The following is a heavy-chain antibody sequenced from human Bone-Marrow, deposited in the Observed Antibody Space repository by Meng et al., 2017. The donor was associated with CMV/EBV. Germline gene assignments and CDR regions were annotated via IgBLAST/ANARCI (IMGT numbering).Heavy chain of an antibody. CDR3: AREGDCSSTSCPYNWFDP. CDR1: GGSFSGYY. D-gene: IGHD2-2*01. Sequence: SETLSLTCAVYGGSFSGYYWSWIRQPPGKGLEWIGEINHSGSTNYNPSLKSRVTISVDTSKNQFSLKLSSVTAADTAVHYCAREGDCSSTSCPYNWFDPWGQGTLVTVSS. J-gene: IGHJ5*02. V-gene: IGHV4-34*01. CDR2: INHSGST.